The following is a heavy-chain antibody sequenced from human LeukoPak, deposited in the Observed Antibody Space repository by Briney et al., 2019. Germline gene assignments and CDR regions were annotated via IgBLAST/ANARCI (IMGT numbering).Heavy chain of an antibody. CDR3: AREQQGRRAAFDY. V-gene: IGHV3-30*02. CDR2: IWYDGNEI. CDR1: GFTFRSSG. J-gene: IGHJ4*02. Sequence: GGSLRLSCAASGFTFRSSGMLWVSQTPGKGLEWVAFIWYDGNEIYYADCVKGRFTISRDNSRNTLYLQMNSLRTEDTAVYYCAREQQGRRAAFDYWGQGTPVTVSS. D-gene: IGHD1-1*01.